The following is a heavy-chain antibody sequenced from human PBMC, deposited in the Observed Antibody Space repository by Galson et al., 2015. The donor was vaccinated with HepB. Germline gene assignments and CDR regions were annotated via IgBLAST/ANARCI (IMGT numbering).Heavy chain of an antibody. CDR1: GFTFSSYG. J-gene: IGHJ4*02. CDR3: ARKRRQYCGGDCYLDY. Sequence: SLRLSCAASGFTFSSYGMHWVRQAPGKGLEWVAVIWYDGSNKYYADSVKGRFTISRDNSKNTLYLQMNSLRAEDTAVYYCARKRRQYCGGDCYLDYWGQGALVTVSS. CDR2: IWYDGSNK. V-gene: IGHV3-33*08. D-gene: IGHD2-21*02.